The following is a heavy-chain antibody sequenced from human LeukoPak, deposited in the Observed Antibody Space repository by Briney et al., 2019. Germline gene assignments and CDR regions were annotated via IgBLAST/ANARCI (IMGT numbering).Heavy chain of an antibody. Sequence: SVKVSCKASGGTFSSYAISWVRQAPGQGLEWMGGIIPIFGTANYAQKFQGRVTITADESASTAYMELSSLRSEDTAVYYCARALRYCSSTSCYTDDAFDIWGQGTMVTVSS. CDR3: ARALRYCSSTSCYTDDAFDI. CDR1: GGTFSSYA. D-gene: IGHD2-2*02. CDR2: IIPIFGTA. J-gene: IGHJ3*02. V-gene: IGHV1-69*13.